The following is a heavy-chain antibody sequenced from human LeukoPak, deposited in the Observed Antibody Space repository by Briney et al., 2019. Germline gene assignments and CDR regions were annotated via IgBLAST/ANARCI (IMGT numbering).Heavy chain of an antibody. CDR2: ISTSGST. J-gene: IGHJ4*02. CDR1: GGSISSYY. D-gene: IGHD2-15*01. CDR3: ARDRVAVTSRPYYFDY. V-gene: IGHV4-4*07. Sequence: PSETLSLTCTVSGGSISSYYWSWVRQPAGKGLEWIGRISTSGSTNYNPSLKSRVTMSVDTSKNQFSLKLTSVTAADTAVYYCARDRVAVTSRPYYFDYWGQRPLDTVSS.